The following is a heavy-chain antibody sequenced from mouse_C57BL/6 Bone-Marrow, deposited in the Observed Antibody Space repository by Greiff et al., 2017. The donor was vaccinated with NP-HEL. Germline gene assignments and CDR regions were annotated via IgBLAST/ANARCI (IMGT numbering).Heavy chain of an antibody. D-gene: IGHD1-1*01. CDR2: IHPNSGST. CDR1: GYTFTSYW. J-gene: IGHJ3*01. Sequence: QVQLQQPGAELVKPGASVKLSCKASGYTFTSYWMHWVKQRPGQGLEWIGMIHPNSGSTNYNEKFKSKATLTVDKSSSTAYMQLSSLTSEDSAVYYCARRRYGSSDGFAYWGQGALGTVSA. CDR3: ARRRYGSSDGFAY. V-gene: IGHV1-64*01.